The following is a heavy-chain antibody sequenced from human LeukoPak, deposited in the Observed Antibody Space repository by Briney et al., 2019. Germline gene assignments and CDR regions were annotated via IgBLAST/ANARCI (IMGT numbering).Heavy chain of an antibody. CDR3: ARAIRSGPDYYYYGMDV. V-gene: IGHV3-33*01. J-gene: IGHJ6*02. Sequence: GGSLRLSCAASGFTFSSYGMHWVRQVPGKGLEWVAVIWCDGSNKYYADSVKGRFTISRDNSKNTLYLQMNSLRAEDTAVYYCARAIRSGPDYYYYGMDVWGQGTTVTVSS. CDR2: IWCDGSNK. D-gene: IGHD2-15*01. CDR1: GFTFSSYG.